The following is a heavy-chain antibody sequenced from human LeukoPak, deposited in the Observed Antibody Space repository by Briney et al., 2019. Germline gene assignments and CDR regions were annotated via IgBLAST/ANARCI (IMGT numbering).Heavy chain of an antibody. V-gene: IGHV4-4*07. J-gene: IGHJ5*02. D-gene: IGHD1-26*01. Sequence: SETLSLTCSVSGGSISSYYWSWIRQPAGKGLEWIGRIYTSGSTNYNPSLKSRVTISVDTSKNQFSLKLSSVTAADTAVYYCARDHMVGACFDPWGQGTLVTVSS. CDR1: GGSISSYY. CDR3: ARDHMVGACFDP. CDR2: IYTSGST.